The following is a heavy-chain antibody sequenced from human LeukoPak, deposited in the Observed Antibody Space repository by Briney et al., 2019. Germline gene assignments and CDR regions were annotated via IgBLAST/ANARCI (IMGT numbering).Heavy chain of an antibody. CDR3: AKQQLNRVYFDF. J-gene: IGHJ4*02. D-gene: IGHD1-1*01. CDR2: ISDSGDST. Sequence: GGSLRLSCAASGFTFSSYGMHWVRQAPGKGLEWVSAISDSGDSTYYADSVKGRFTISRDNSKNTLYLQMNGLRAEDTAVYYCAKQQLNRVYFDFWGQGTLVSVSS. V-gene: IGHV3-23*01. CDR1: GFTFSSYG.